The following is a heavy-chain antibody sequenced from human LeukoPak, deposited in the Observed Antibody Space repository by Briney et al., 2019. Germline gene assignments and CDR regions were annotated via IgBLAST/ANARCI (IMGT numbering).Heavy chain of an antibody. CDR2: IYYSENT. D-gene: IGHD3-10*01. V-gene: IGHV4-31*03. CDR3: ARMSGSGLTDY. CDR1: GGSISNYY. J-gene: IGHJ4*02. Sequence: SQTLSLTCTVSGGSISNYYWSWIRQHPGKGLEWIGYIYYSENTYYNPSLESRIIISIDTSKSQYSLKLSSVTAADTAFYYCARMSGSGLTDYWGQGTLVTVSS.